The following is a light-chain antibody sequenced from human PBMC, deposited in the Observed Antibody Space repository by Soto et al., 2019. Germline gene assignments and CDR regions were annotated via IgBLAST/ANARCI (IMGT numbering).Light chain of an antibody. V-gene: IGKV3-15*01. CDR3: QQYNNWPPWT. Sequence: EIVMTQSPATLSVSPGERVTLSCRASQSVRSNLAWYQQKPGQAPRLLIYGASKRATGLPDRFSGSGSGTEFTLTISRLQSEDFAVYYCQQYNNWPPWTFGQGTKVDI. CDR2: GAS. J-gene: IGKJ1*01. CDR1: QSVRSN.